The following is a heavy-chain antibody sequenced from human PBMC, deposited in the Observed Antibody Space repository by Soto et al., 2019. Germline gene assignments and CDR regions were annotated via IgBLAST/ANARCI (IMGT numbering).Heavy chain of an antibody. CDR1: GYNFGSYA. CDR2: IGGGGIGS. D-gene: IGHD1-7*01. CDR3: AKDPRLELRGVDS. Sequence: GGSLRLSCVASGYNFGSYAMMWVRQAPEKGLEWISTIGGGGIGSYYADSVKGRSTISRDNSKNTLYLQMNSLRAEDTGVYYCAKDPRLELRGVDSWGQGTQVTVSS. J-gene: IGHJ4*02. V-gene: IGHV3-23*01.